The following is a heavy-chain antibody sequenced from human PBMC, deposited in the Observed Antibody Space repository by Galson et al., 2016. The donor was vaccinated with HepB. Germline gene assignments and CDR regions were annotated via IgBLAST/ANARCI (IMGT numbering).Heavy chain of an antibody. J-gene: IGHJ6*02. CDR1: GFTFSNYA. CDR3: ARARQKYQRLRVYAMDV. Sequence: SLRLSCAASGFTFSNYALHWVRQAPGKGLEWVALISYYDGSNKHYADSVKGRFTISRNNSKNTLYLPMDSLRPEDTALYYCARARQKYQRLRVYAMDVWGQGATVTVSS. D-gene: IGHD6-25*01. CDR2: ISYYDGSNK. V-gene: IGHV3-30*04.